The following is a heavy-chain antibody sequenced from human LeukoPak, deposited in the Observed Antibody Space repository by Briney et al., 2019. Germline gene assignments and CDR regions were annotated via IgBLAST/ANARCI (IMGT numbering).Heavy chain of an antibody. CDR3: AREFRLVVPAAYNWFDP. D-gene: IGHD2-2*01. J-gene: IGHJ5*02. CDR1: GGSISSYY. Sequence: SETLSLTCTVSGGSISSYYWSWIRQPPGKGLEWVGYIYYSGSTNYNPSLKSRVTISVDTSKNQFSLKLSSVTAADTAVYYCAREFRLVVPAAYNWFDPWGQGTLVTVSS. CDR2: IYYSGST. V-gene: IGHV4-59*01.